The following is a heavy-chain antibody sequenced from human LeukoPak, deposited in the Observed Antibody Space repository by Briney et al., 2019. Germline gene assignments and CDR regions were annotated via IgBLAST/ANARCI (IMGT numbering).Heavy chain of an antibody. CDR2: IYYNGNT. CDR1: GGSISSYY. Sequence: PSETLSLTCTVSGGSISSYYWNWIRQPPGKGLEWIGYIYYNGNTYYNPSLKSRVTMSVEMSKNQLSLKLSSVTAADTAVYYCAREGYYYDSSGYTPFDPWGQGTLVTVSS. D-gene: IGHD3-22*01. V-gene: IGHV4-59*01. J-gene: IGHJ5*02. CDR3: AREGYYYDSSGYTPFDP.